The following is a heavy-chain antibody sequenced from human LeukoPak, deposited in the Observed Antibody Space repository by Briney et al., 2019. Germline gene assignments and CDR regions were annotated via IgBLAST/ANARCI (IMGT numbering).Heavy chain of an antibody. D-gene: IGHD5-24*01. CDR2: IYYSGST. CDR1: GGSISSYY. J-gene: IGHJ4*02. CDR3: ARSLRWLQYAFDY. V-gene: IGHV4-59*01. Sequence: PSETLSLTCTVSGGSISSYYWSWIRQPPGKGLEWIGYIYYSGSTNYNPSLKSRVTISVDTSKNQSSLKLSSVTAADTAVYYCARSLRWLQYAFDYWGQGTLVTVSS.